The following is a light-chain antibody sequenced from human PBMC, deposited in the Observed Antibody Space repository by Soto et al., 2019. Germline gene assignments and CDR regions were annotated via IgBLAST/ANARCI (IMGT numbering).Light chain of an antibody. CDR3: QQLGRYPFT. CDR2: AAS. Sequence: DIQLTQSPSSLSAFVGDRVTITCRASHDIRSYLAWYQQKPGKAPNLLIYAASTLQSGVPSRFSGSGSGREFTLTITSLQPEDCAPYYCQQLGRYPFTFGGGTKV. J-gene: IGKJ4*01. V-gene: IGKV1-9*01. CDR1: HDIRSY.